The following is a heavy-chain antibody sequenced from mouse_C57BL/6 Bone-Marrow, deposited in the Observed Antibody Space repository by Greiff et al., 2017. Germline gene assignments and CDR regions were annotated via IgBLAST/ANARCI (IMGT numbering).Heavy chain of an antibody. V-gene: IGHV1-81*01. J-gene: IGHJ3*01. Sequence: VKLQESGAELARPGASVKLSCKASGYTFTSYGISWVKQRTGQGLEWIGEIYPRSGNTYYNEKFKGKATLTADKSSSTAYMELRSLTSEDSAVYFCARVRGYSFAYWGQGTLVTVSA. CDR2: IYPRSGNT. D-gene: IGHD2-3*01. CDR3: ARVRGYSFAY. CDR1: GYTFTSYG.